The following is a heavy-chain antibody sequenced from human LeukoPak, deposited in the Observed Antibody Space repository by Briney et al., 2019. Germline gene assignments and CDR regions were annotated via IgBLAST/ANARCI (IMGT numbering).Heavy chain of an antibody. Sequence: ASVKVSCKASGYTFTSDGISWVRQAPGQGLEWMGWISAYNGNTNYAQKLQGRVTMTTDTSTITAYMEVRSLRSDDTAVYYCARDPLYYYDSSGYFDYWGQGTLVTVSS. J-gene: IGHJ4*02. D-gene: IGHD3-22*01. V-gene: IGHV1-18*01. CDR1: GYTFTSDG. CDR3: ARDPLYYYDSSGYFDY. CDR2: ISAYNGNT.